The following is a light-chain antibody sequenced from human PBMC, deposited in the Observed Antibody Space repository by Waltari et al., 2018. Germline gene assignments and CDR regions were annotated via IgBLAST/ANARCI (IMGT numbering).Light chain of an antibody. CDR3: QQRNNWPLT. Sequence: DIQMTQSPSSLSASVGDRVTITCQASQDISNYLNWYQQKPGKAPKLLIYDASNLETGVPSRLSGSGSGTDFTFTISSLQPEDIATYYCQQRNNWPLTFGGGTKVEIK. CDR2: DAS. CDR1: QDISNY. V-gene: IGKV1-33*01. J-gene: IGKJ4*01.